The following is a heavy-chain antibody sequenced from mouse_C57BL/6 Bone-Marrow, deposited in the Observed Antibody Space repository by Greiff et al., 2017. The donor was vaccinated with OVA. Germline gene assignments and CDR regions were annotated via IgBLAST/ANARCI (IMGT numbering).Heavy chain of an antibody. CDR3: AREGIYYYGSSHFDY. D-gene: IGHD1-1*01. V-gene: IGHV1-53*01. CDR2: INSSNGGT. J-gene: IGHJ2*01. Sequence: QVQLQQPGTELVKPGASVKLSCKASGYTFTSYWMHWVKQRPGQGLEWIGNINSSNGGTNYNEKFKSKATLTVDKSSSTAYMQLSSLTSEDSAVYYCAREGIYYYGSSHFDYWGQGTTLTVSS. CDR1: GYTFTSYW.